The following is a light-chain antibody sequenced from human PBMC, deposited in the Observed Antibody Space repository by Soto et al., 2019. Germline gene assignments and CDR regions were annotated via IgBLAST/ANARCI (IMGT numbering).Light chain of an antibody. CDR1: QSISRY. CDR3: QQSYSTPST. Sequence: DIHMTQSPSSLSASVGHRVTITCRASQSISRYLNWYQQKPGKAPKLLIYAASSLQSGVPSRFSGSGSGTDLTITISSMQNEDFETYYCQQSYSTPSTFGQGTRLEIK. CDR2: AAS. V-gene: IGKV1-39*01. J-gene: IGKJ5*01.